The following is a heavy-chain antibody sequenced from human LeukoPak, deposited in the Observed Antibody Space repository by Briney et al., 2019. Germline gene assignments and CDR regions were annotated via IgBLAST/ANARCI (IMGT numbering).Heavy chain of an antibody. CDR3: AKAGSTAESPDYYYYYGMDV. CDR1: GGSFSGYY. Sequence: PSETLSLTCAVYGGSFSGYYWSWIRQPPGKGLEWIGEINHSGSTNYNPSLKSRVTISVDTSKNQFSLKLSSVTAADTAVYYCAKAGSTAESPDYYYYYGMDVWGQGTTVTVSS. CDR2: INHSGST. V-gene: IGHV4-34*01. J-gene: IGHJ6*02. D-gene: IGHD3-10*01.